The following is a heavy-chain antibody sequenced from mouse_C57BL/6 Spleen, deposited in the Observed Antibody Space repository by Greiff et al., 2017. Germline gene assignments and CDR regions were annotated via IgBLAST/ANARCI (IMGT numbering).Heavy chain of an antibody. V-gene: IGHV1-52*01. CDR1: GYTFTSYL. CDR3: ARWGYSYYFDY. Sequence: VPLQQPGAELVRPGSSVKLSCKASGYTFTSYLMHWVKQRPIQGLEWIGNIDPSDSETHYNQKFKDKATVTVDKSSSTAYMQLSSLTSEDSAVYYCARWGYSYYFDYWGKGTTLTVSS. D-gene: IGHD2-14*01. CDR2: IDPSDSET. J-gene: IGHJ2*01.